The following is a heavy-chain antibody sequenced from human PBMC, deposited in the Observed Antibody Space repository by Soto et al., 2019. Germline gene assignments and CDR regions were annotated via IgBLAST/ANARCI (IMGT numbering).Heavy chain of an antibody. CDR1: GGSVSSGSYY. V-gene: IGHV4-61*01. CDR2: IYYSGST. Sequence: PSETLSLTCTVSGGSVSSGSYYWSWIRQPPGKGLEWIGYIYYSGSTNYNPSLKSRVTISVDTSKNQFSLKLTSVTAADTAVYYCARDRGANWFDPWGQGTLVTVSS. CDR3: ARDRGANWFDP. J-gene: IGHJ5*02. D-gene: IGHD3-10*01.